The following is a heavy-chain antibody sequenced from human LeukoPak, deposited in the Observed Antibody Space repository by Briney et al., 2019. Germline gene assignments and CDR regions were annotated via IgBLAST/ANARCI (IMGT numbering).Heavy chain of an antibody. CDR3: ARDGYRVHYYDSSRPAFDI. D-gene: IGHD3-22*01. J-gene: IGHJ3*02. Sequence: PSETLSLTCTVSGGSISSYYWSWIRQPAGKGLEWIGRIYTSGSTNYNPSLKSRVTMSVDTSKNQFSLKLSSVTAADTAVYYCARDGYRVHYYDSSRPAFDIWGQGTMVTVSS. CDR2: IYTSGST. V-gene: IGHV4-4*07. CDR1: GGSISSYY.